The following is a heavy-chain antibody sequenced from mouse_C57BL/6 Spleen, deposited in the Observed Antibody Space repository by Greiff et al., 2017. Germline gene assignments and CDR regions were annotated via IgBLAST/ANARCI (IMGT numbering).Heavy chain of an antibody. CDR1: GFNIKDYY. CDR3: PYDYAGGFAY. D-gene: IGHD2-4*01. CDR2: IDPEDGDT. J-gene: IGHJ3*01. Sequence: EVQLQQSGAELVRPGASVKLSCTASGFNIKDYYMHWVKQRPEQGLEWIGRIDPEDGDTEYAPKFQGKATMTADTSSNTSYLQLSSLTSEDAAVYYCPYDYAGGFAYWGQGTLVTVSA. V-gene: IGHV14-1*01.